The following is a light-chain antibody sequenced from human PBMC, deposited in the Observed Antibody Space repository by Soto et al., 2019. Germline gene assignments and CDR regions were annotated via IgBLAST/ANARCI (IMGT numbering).Light chain of an antibody. V-gene: IGKV3-15*01. CDR1: QSVSSN. CDR3: QQRSNWPTWT. Sequence: EIVMTQSPATLSVSPGERATVSCSASQSVSSNLAWYQQKPGQAPRLLIYGASTRATGIPARFSGSGSGTEFTLTISSLQSEDFAVYYCQQRSNWPTWTFGQGTKVDI. CDR2: GAS. J-gene: IGKJ1*01.